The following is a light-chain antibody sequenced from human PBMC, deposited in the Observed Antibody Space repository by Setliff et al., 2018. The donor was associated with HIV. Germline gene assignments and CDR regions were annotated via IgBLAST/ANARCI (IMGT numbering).Light chain of an antibody. CDR3: SSYTSSSPA. V-gene: IGLV2-14*01. J-gene: IGLJ2*01. Sequence: QSVLTQPPSASGSPGQSVTISCTGSSSDVGGYNYVSWYQQHPGKAPKLMIYAVSKRPLGVSNRFSGSKSGNTASLAISGLQAEDEADYYCSSYTSSSPAFGGGTQLTVL. CDR2: AVS. CDR1: SSDVGGYNY.